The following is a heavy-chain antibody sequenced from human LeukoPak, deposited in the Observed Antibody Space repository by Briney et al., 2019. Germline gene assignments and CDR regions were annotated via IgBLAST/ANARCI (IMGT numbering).Heavy chain of an antibody. V-gene: IGHV3-23*01. D-gene: IGHD3-22*01. Sequence: GGSLRLSCAASRFTFSNYAMSWVRQAPGKGLEWVSTISGSGGSTYYADSVKGRFTISRENSKNTLHLQMNSLRAEDTAVYYCAKSAYYDSSGFYREYYFDYWGQGTLVTVSS. CDR2: ISGSGGST. J-gene: IGHJ4*02. CDR1: RFTFSNYA. CDR3: AKSAYYDSSGFYREYYFDY.